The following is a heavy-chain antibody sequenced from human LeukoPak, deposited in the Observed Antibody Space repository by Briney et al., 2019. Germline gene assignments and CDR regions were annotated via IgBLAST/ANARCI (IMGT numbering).Heavy chain of an antibody. D-gene: IGHD4-11*01. CDR2: ISGSGISR. CDR3: AKRSGVYSDNSGVFDY. V-gene: IGHV3-23*01. Sequence: GGSLRLSCVVSGFIFRDYAVSWVRQAPGEGLEWVAGISGSGISRGYADSVKGRFTISRDNSKNTVLLQMDSLRAEDTAIYYCAKRSGVYSDNSGVFDYWGQGSLVTVSS. CDR1: GFIFRDYA. J-gene: IGHJ4*02.